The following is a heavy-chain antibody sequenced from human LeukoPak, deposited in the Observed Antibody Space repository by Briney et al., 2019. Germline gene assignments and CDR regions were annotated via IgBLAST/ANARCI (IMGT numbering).Heavy chain of an antibody. Sequence: PGGSLRLSCAASGFTFSSYGMHWVRQAPGKGLEWVAVISYDGSNKYYADSVKGRFTISRDNSKNTLYLQMNSLRAEDTAVYYCAKIRGYGDYYDAFDIWGRGTMVTVSS. CDR1: GFTFSSYG. CDR2: ISYDGSNK. V-gene: IGHV3-30*18. D-gene: IGHD4-17*01. J-gene: IGHJ3*02. CDR3: AKIRGYGDYYDAFDI.